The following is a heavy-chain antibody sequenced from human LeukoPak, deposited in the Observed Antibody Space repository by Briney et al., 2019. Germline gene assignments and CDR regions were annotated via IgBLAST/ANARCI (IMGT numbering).Heavy chain of an antibody. V-gene: IGHV1-8*01. D-gene: IGHD5-24*01. J-gene: IGHJ3*02. CDR2: MNPNSGNT. CDR1: GYTFTCYD. Sequence: ASVKVSCKASGYTFTCYDINWVRQATGQGLEWMGWMNPNSGNTGYAQKFQGRVTMTRNTSISTAYMELSSLRSEDTAVYYCASSQGHRYNFESGNDAFDIWGQGTMVTVSS. CDR3: ASSQGHRYNFESGNDAFDI.